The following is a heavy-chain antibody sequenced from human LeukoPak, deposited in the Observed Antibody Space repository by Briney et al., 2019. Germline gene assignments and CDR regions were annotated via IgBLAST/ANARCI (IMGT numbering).Heavy chain of an antibody. V-gene: IGHV2-5*01. J-gene: IGHJ4*02. Sequence: SGPTLVNPTQTLTLTCTFSGFSLSTSGVGVGWIRQPPGKALEWLALIYWNDDKRYSPSLKSRLTITKDTSKNQVVLTMTNMNPVDTVVYYCAKSVYDFWSGYYYVDYWGQGTLVTVSS. CDR3: AKSVYDFWSGYYYVDY. CDR2: IYWNDDK. CDR1: GFSLSTSGVG. D-gene: IGHD3-3*01.